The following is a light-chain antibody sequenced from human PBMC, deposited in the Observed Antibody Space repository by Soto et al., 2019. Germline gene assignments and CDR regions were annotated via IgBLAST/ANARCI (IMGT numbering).Light chain of an antibody. CDR3: QHYNSYSEA. CDR1: QTISSW. Sequence: DIQITQSPSTLPGSVRDRVTITCRASQTISSWLAWYQQKPGKAPKLLIYKASTLKSGVPSRFSGSGSGTEFTLTISSLQPDDFATYYCQHYNSYSEAFGQGTKVDI. V-gene: IGKV1-5*03. J-gene: IGKJ1*01. CDR2: KAS.